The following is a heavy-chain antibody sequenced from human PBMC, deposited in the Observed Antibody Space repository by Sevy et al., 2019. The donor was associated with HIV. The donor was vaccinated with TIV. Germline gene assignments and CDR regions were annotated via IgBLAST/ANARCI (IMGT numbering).Heavy chain of an antibody. CDR1: GGSFSAYY. CDR2: INHSGSA. CDR3: ARPGGDL. V-gene: IGHV4-34*01. J-gene: IGHJ4*02. Sequence: SETLSLTCAVYGGSFSAYYWSWIRQAPGGLEWIGDINHSGSANYNPSLKSRVTISVDTTKSQFSLKLSSVTAADTAVYYCARPGGDLWGRGTLVTVSS. D-gene: IGHD3-16*01.